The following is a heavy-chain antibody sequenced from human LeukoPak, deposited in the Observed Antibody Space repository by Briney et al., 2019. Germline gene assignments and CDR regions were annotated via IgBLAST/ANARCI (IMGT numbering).Heavy chain of an antibody. D-gene: IGHD5-12*01. CDR2: IYYSGST. CDR3: ARQRDSGYDY. V-gene: IGHV4-39*07. J-gene: IGHJ4*02. CDR1: GGSISSSGYY. Sequence: PSETLSLTCTVSGGSISSSGYYWGWIRQPPGKELEWIGSIYYSGSTYYNPSLKSRVTISVDTSKNQFSLKLSSVTAADTAMYYCARQRDSGYDYWGQGTLVTVSS.